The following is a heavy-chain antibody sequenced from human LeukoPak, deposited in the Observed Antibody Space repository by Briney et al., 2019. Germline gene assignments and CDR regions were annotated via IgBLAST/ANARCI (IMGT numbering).Heavy chain of an antibody. CDR3: ARDLGNTGWYTFDY. J-gene: IGHJ4*02. V-gene: IGHV6-1*01. CDR1: GDGVSSINGA. D-gene: IGHD6-19*01. Sequence: SQTLSLTCDISGDGVSSINGAWNWIRQSPSRGLEWLGRTYYRSKWYNEYAVSMEGRITIIPDTSKNQFSLQLIYVTPEDTAVYYCARDLGNTGWYTFDYWGQGTLVTVSS. CDR2: TYYRSKWYN.